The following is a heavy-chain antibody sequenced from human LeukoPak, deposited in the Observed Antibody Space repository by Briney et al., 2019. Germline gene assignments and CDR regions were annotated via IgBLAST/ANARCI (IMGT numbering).Heavy chain of an antibody. CDR1: GFTFSNYE. CDR3: ARKDSTKRTIYYSYYMDV. Sequence: GGSLRLSCAASGFTFSNYEMNWVRQAPGKGLEWVSYISSSGSTVYYADSVKGRFTISRDNAKNSLYLQMNSLRAEDTAVYYRARKDSTKRTIYYSYYMDVWGKGTTVTVSS. D-gene: IGHD1-1*01. J-gene: IGHJ6*03. CDR2: ISSSGSTV. V-gene: IGHV3-48*03.